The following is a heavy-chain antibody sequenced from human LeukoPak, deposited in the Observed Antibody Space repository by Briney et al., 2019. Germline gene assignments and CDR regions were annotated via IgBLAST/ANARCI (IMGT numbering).Heavy chain of an antibody. Sequence: GGSLRLSCAASGFTFSSYGMHWVRQAPGKGLEWVAVIWYDGSNKYYADSVKGRFTISRDNAKNTLYLQMDSLRAEDTAVYYCAREGTRYNPKPFDYWGQGTLVTVSS. CDR3: AREGTRYNPKPFDY. CDR1: GFTFSSYG. CDR2: IWYDGSNK. D-gene: IGHD1-14*01. V-gene: IGHV3-33*01. J-gene: IGHJ4*02.